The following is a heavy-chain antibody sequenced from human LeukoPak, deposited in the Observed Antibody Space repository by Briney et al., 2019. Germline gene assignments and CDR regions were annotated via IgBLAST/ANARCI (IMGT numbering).Heavy chain of an antibody. J-gene: IGHJ3*02. CDR2: INHSGST. CDR1: GGSFSDYY. D-gene: IGHD5-24*01. Sequence: SETLSLTCAVYGGSFSDYYWSWIRQPPGKGLEWIGEINHSGSTNYNPSLKSRVTISVDTSKKQFSLKLSSVTAADTAMCYCARRVRALASHPRWAFDIWGQGTMVTVFS. V-gene: IGHV4-34*01. CDR3: ARRVRALASHPRWAFDI.